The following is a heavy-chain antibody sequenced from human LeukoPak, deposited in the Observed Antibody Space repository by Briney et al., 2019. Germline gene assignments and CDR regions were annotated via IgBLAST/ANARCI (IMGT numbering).Heavy chain of an antibody. J-gene: IGHJ6*03. CDR1: GGSISSYY. CDR3: ARRSSTPSYYYCMDV. V-gene: IGHV4-4*09. Sequence: SETLSLTCTVSGGSISSYYWSWIRQPPGKGLEWIGYIYTSGSTNYNPSLKSRVTISVDTSKNQFSLKLSSVTAADTAVYYCARRSSTPSYYYCMDVWGKGTTVTVSS. D-gene: IGHD5/OR15-5a*01. CDR2: IYTSGST.